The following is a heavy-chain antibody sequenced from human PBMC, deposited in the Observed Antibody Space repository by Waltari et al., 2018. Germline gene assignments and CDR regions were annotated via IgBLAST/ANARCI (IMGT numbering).Heavy chain of an antibody. CDR2: IYYSGST. V-gene: IGHV4-31*03. J-gene: IGHJ3*02. CDR1: GGSISSGGYS. Sequence: QVQLQESGPGLVKPSQTLSLTCTVSGGSISSGGYSLSWIRPPPGQGLEWIGYIYYSGSTYYNPSLKSRVTISVDTSKNQFSLKLSSVTAADTAVYYCARSKEDYYDSSGYPPYAFDIWGQGTMVTVSS. D-gene: IGHD3-22*01. CDR3: ARSKEDYYDSSGYPPYAFDI.